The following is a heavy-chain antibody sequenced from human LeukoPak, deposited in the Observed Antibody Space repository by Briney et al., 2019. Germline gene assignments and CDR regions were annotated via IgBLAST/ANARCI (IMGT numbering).Heavy chain of an antibody. CDR1: GFTFSSYG. Sequence: GGSLRLSCAASGFTFSSYGMHWVRQAPGKGLEWVAFIPYDGSNKYYADSVKGRFTISRDNSKNTLYLQMNSLRAEDTAVYYCAKADTLSIAVADWGQGTLVTVSS. CDR3: AKADTLSIAVAD. V-gene: IGHV3-30*02. J-gene: IGHJ4*02. D-gene: IGHD6-19*01. CDR2: IPYDGSNK.